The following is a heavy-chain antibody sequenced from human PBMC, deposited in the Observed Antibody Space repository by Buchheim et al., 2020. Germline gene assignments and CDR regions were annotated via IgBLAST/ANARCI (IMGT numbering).Heavy chain of an antibody. V-gene: IGHV1-2*04. Sequence: QVQLVQSGAEVKKPGASVKVSCKASGYTFTGYYMHWVRQAPGQGLEWMGWINPNSGGTNYAQKFQGWVTMTRDTSISTAYMGLSRLRSDDTAVYYCARDLSRPLGYCSSTSCYKNYYYGMDVWGQGTT. CDR2: INPNSGGT. J-gene: IGHJ6*02. D-gene: IGHD2-2*02. CDR1: GYTFTGYY. CDR3: ARDLSRPLGYCSSTSCYKNYYYGMDV.